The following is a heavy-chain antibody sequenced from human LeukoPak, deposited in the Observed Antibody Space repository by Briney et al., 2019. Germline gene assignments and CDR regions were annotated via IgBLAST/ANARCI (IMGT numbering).Heavy chain of an antibody. D-gene: IGHD3-3*01. J-gene: IGHJ4*02. Sequence: SETLSLTCAVYGGSFSGYYWSWIRQPPGKGLEWIGEINHTGITNYKSSLKSRVTISVDTSKNQISLKLSSVTAADTAVYYRARGFKILRFDYWGQGTLVTVSS. V-gene: IGHV4-34*01. CDR3: ARGFKILRFDY. CDR1: GGSFSGYY. CDR2: INHTGIT.